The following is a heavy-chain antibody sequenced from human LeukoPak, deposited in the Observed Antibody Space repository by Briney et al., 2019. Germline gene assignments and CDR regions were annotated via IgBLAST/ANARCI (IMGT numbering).Heavy chain of an antibody. Sequence: SETLSLTCTVSGGSINSYYWSWIRQPPGKGLEWIGYIYYSGSTNYNPSLKSRVTISVDTSKNQFSLNLSSVTAADTAVYYCAGGAYGSGIRAYYYYYMDVWGKGTTVTVSS. CDR1: GGSINSYY. CDR3: AGGAYGSGIRAYYYYYMDV. V-gene: IGHV4-59*01. CDR2: IYYSGST. D-gene: IGHD3-10*01. J-gene: IGHJ6*03.